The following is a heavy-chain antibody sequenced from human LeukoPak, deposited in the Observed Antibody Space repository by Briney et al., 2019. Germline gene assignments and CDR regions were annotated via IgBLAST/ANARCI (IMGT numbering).Heavy chain of an antibody. V-gene: IGHV4-4*07. D-gene: IGHD2-21*02. Sequence: SETLSLTCSVSGGPISSYYRSWIRQPAGKGLEWIGRIYSSGSTNYNPSLKSRVTISQDTSKNQVSLKLSSVTAADTAVYYCARHMSVTYDAFDLWGRGTMVTVSS. CDR1: GGPISSYY. J-gene: IGHJ3*01. CDR2: IYSSGST. CDR3: ARHMSVTYDAFDL.